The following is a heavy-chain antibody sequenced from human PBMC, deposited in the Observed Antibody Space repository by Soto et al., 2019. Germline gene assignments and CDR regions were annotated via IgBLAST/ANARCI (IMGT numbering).Heavy chain of an antibody. Sequence: QVQLQESGPGLVKPSQTLSLTCTVSGGSISSGDYYWSWIRQPPGKGLEWIGYIYYSGSTYYNPSLKGRVTISVDTSKNQFSLKLSSVTAADTAVYYCARDPGPPKQYYGSGSYSYYYYGMDVWGQGTTVTVSS. D-gene: IGHD3-10*01. CDR1: GGSISSGDYY. CDR2: IYYSGST. CDR3: ARDPGPPKQYYGSGSYSYYYYGMDV. V-gene: IGHV4-30-4*01. J-gene: IGHJ6*02.